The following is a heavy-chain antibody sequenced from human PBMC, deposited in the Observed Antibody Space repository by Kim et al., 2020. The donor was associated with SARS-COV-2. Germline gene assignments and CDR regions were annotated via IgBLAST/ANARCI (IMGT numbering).Heavy chain of an antibody. J-gene: IGHJ4*02. CDR2: IRSKAYGGTT. Sequence: GGSLRLSCTASGFTFGDYAMSWVRQAPGKGLEWVGFIRSKAYGGTTEYAASVKGRFTISRDDSKSIAYLQMNSLKTEATAVYYCTSGVGGWYGYYFDYWGQGTLVTVSS. D-gene: IGHD6-19*01. CDR1: GFTFGDYA. CDR3: TSGVGGWYGYYFDY. V-gene: IGHV3-49*04.